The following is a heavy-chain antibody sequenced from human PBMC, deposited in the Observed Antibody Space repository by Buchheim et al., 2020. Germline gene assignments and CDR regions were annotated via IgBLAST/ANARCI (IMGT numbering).Heavy chain of an antibody. J-gene: IGHJ4*02. CDR1: GFTVSGYW. Sequence: EVHLVESGGGLVQPGGSLRLSCAASGFTVSGYWMHWVRHVPGQRLVWVSRINSDGGTNYADSVKGRFTIPRHNAKNMVYLQMNSLRAEDTAIYYCARGGYSTDGSSDYWGQGTL. V-gene: IGHV3-74*01. CDR2: INSDGGT. CDR3: ARGGYSTDGSSDY. D-gene: IGHD5-24*01.